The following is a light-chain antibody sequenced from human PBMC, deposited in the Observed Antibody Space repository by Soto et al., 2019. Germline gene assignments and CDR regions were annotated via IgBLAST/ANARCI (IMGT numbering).Light chain of an antibody. Sequence: GDRVTITCRASQRISSWLAWYQQKPGKAPKLLIYDASSLESGVPSRFSGSGSGTEFTLTISSLQPDEFATYYCQQYNSYSLTFGQGTKVEIK. V-gene: IGKV1-5*01. J-gene: IGKJ1*01. CDR2: DAS. CDR1: QRISSW. CDR3: QQYNSYSLT.